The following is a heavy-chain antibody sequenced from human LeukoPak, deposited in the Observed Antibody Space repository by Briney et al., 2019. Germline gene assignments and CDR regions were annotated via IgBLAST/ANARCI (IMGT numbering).Heavy chain of an antibody. Sequence: PSETLSLPCTVSGGSISSGSYYWSRIRQPAGKGLEWIGRIYTSGSTNYNPSLKSRVTMSVDTSKNQFSLKLSSVTAADTAVYYCARVAGRPGGFDPWGQGTLVTVSS. J-gene: IGHJ5*02. V-gene: IGHV4-61*02. D-gene: IGHD1-26*01. CDR3: ARVAGRPGGFDP. CDR2: IYTSGST. CDR1: GGSISSGSYY.